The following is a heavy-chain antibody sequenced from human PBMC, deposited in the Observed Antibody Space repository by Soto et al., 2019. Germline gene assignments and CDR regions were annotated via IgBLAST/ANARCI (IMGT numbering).Heavy chain of an antibody. D-gene: IGHD5-18*01. CDR2: INYSGST. CDR3: ARHVVDTAMDSFLGTTGVMDY. V-gene: IGHV4-39*01. CDR1: GGSISSSSYY. J-gene: IGHJ4*02. Sequence: QLQLQESGPGLVKPSETLSLSCTVSGGSISSSSYYWGWIRQPPGKGLEWIGSINYSGSTYYNPSLKSRVSISEDTSKNQFSLKLTSVTAADTALYFCARHVVDTAMDSFLGTTGVMDYWGQGTLVTVSS.